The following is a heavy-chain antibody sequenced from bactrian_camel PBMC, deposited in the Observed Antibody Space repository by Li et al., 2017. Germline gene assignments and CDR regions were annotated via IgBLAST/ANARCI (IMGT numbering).Heavy chain of an antibody. CDR3: AAELWDCDPGEMGWVLTYTY. Sequence: VQLVESGGDSVQAGGSLRLSCAVSGYTYTRYCMGWFRQGPGKVREGVASIRSDGITNYVDSVKGRFTISKDNAKNTLYLQMNSLKPEDTAMYYCAAELWDCDPGEMGWVLTYTYWGQGTQVTVS. D-gene: IGHD5*01. CDR2: IRSDGIT. CDR1: GYTYTRYC. J-gene: IGHJ4*01. V-gene: IGHV3S55*01.